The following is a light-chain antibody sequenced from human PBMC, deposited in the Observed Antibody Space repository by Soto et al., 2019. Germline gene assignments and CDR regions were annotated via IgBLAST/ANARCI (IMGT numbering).Light chain of an antibody. J-gene: IGLJ2*01. Sequence: QLVLTQSPSASASLGASVKLTCTLSSGHSNYAIAWHQQQPEKGPRFLMKLNNDGSHSKGDGIPDRFSGSSSGAERYLTISTLQSEDEADYYCQTWVTGIHIFGGGTKVTVL. CDR1: SGHSNYA. V-gene: IGLV4-69*01. CDR2: LNNDGSH. CDR3: QTWVTGIHI.